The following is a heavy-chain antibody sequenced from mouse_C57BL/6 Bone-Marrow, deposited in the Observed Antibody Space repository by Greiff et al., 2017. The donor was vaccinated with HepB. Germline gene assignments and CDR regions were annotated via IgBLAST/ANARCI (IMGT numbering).Heavy chain of an antibody. J-gene: IGHJ4*01. Sequence: EVQLQQSGAELVKPGASVKLSCTASGFNINDYYMHWVKQRAEQGLEWIGRIDPEDGDTKYAPKFQGKATITADTSSNTAYLQLSILTSEDTAVYYCARWTHYYAMDYWGQGTSVTVSS. CDR3: ARWTHYYAMDY. CDR1: GFNINDYY. CDR2: IDPEDGDT. V-gene: IGHV14-2*01.